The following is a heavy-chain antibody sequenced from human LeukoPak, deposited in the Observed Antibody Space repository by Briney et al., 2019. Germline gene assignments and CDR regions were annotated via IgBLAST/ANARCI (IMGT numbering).Heavy chain of an antibody. J-gene: IGHJ4*02. D-gene: IGHD1-26*01. Sequence: GGSLRLSCAASGFTFSSYSMNWVRQAPGKGLEWVSVISGSGGATFYGDSVQGRFTISRDNSRDTLYLQMNSLTAEDTAVYYCGKYLQTTVGANDYWGQGTLVTVSS. CDR2: ISGSGGAT. V-gene: IGHV3-23*01. CDR1: GFTFSSYS. CDR3: GKYLQTTVGANDY.